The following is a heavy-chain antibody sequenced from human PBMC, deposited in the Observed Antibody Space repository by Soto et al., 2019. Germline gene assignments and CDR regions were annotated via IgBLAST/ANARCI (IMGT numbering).Heavy chain of an antibody. J-gene: IGHJ5*02. Sequence: GGSLRLSCAVSGFIISDYGVTWVRQAPGKGLEWVSGFSGGGGGTFYADSVKGRFTISRDDPKNTAYLQMNSLGAEDTAVYYCVRWNGFGDRWGQGTLVTVSS. CDR3: VRWNGFGDR. D-gene: IGHD1-1*01. CDR2: FSGGGGGT. V-gene: IGHV3-23*01. CDR1: GFIISDYG.